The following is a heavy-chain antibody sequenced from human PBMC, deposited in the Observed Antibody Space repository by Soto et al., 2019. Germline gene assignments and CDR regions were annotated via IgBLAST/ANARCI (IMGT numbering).Heavy chain of an antibody. CDR2: ICDVGSNT. J-gene: IGHJ3*01. D-gene: IGHD2-15*01. CDR3: ARGRPLGDCSGGSCHDAFDF. V-gene: IGHV3-11*01. Sequence: RILQKKSKGLEWVAVICDVGSNTHYADSVKGRFTISRDNAKNSLYVQMDSLRAEDTAVYYCARGRPLGDCSGGSCHDAFDFWGQGTMVTVSS.